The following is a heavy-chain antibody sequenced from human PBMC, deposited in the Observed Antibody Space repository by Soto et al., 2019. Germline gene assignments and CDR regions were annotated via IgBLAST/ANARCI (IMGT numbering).Heavy chain of an antibody. CDR3: ASSDFYYGSGSYYHFDY. J-gene: IGHJ4*02. Sequence: SETLSLTCTVSGGSISSGGYYWSWIRQHPGKGLEWIGYIYYSGSTYYNPSLKSRVTISVDTSKNQFSLKLSSVTAADTAVYYCASSDFYYGSGSYYHFDYWGQGTLLTVYS. V-gene: IGHV4-31*03. CDR2: IYYSGST. CDR1: GGSISSGGYY. D-gene: IGHD3-10*01.